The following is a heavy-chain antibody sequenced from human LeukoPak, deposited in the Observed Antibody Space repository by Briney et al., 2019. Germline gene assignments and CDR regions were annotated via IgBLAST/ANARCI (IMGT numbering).Heavy chain of an antibody. CDR2: ISGSGGST. J-gene: IGHJ4*02. V-gene: IGHV3-23*01. Sequence: ETLSLTCAVYGGSFSGYYWSWVRQAPGKGLEWVSAISGSGGSTYYADSVKGRFTISRDNSKNTLYLQMNSLRAEDTAVYYCAKDNSYGYAGFDYWGQGTLVTVSS. D-gene: IGHD5-18*01. CDR3: AKDNSYGYAGFDY. CDR1: GGSFSGYY.